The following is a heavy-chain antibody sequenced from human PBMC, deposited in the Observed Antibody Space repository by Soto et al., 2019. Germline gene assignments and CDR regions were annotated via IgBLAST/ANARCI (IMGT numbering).Heavy chain of an antibody. CDR2: ISGSGGST. CDR3: AKTDTAMPYPHYYYYYGMDV. CDR1: GFPFSSYA. Sequence: GGSLRLSCAASGFPFSSYAMSLVRPAPGKGLEWVSAISGSGGSTYYADSVKGRFTISRDNSKNTLYLQMNSLRAEDTAVYYCAKTDTAMPYPHYYYYYGMDVWGQGTTVTVSS. J-gene: IGHJ6*02. D-gene: IGHD5-18*01. V-gene: IGHV3-23*01.